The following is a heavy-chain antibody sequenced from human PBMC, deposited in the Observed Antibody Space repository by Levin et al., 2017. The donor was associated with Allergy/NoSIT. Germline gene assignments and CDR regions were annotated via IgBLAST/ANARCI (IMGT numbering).Heavy chain of an antibody. Sequence: GSLRLSCAVSGGSISSNNWWSWVRQPPGKGLEWIGETHHSGSTNYNPSLKSRVTISVDKSKNQFSLKLTSMTAADTAVYFCARKAADSYRVFDYWGQGTLVTVSS. V-gene: IGHV4-4*01. D-gene: IGHD6-13*01. CDR3: ARKAADSYRVFDY. CDR1: GGSISSNNW. J-gene: IGHJ4*02. CDR2: THHSGST.